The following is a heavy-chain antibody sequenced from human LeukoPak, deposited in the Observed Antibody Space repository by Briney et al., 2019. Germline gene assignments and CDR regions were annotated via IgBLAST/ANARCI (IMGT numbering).Heavy chain of an antibody. CDR1: GGSISSHY. CDR2: IYTSGST. Sequence: SETLSLTCTVSGGSISSHYWSWIRQPAGKGLEWIGRIYTSGSTNYNPSLKSRVTMSVDTSKNQFSLKLSSVTAADTAVYYCARDSGEKTYYDFWSGYYTEYWGQGTLVTVSS. J-gene: IGHJ4*02. V-gene: IGHV4-4*07. D-gene: IGHD3-3*01. CDR3: ARDSGEKTYYDFWSGYYTEY.